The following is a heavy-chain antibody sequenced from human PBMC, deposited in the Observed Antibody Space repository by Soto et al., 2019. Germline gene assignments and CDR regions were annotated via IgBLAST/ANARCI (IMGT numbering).Heavy chain of an antibody. V-gene: IGHV4-59*01. CDR1: GGSISSYY. J-gene: IGHJ5*02. CDR2: IYYSGST. CDR3: ARAIRITFSIGHFDP. Sequence: SETLSLTCTVSGGSISSYYWSWIRQPPGKGLEWIGYIYYSGSTNYNPSLKSRVTISVDTSKNQFSLKLSSVTAADTAVYYCARAIRITFSIGHFDPWGQGTLVTV. D-gene: IGHD3-16*01.